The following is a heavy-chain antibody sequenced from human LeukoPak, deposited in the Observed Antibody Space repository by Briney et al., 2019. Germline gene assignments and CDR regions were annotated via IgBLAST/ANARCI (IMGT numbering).Heavy chain of an antibody. Sequence: PGGSRRLSCAASGFTFSSYWMHWVRQAPGKGLVWVSRINSDGSSTSYADSVKGRFTISRDNAKNTLYLQMNSLRAEDTAVYYCARENYYDTTMFDYWGQGTLVTVSS. V-gene: IGHV3-74*01. J-gene: IGHJ4*02. CDR2: INSDGSST. CDR3: ARENYYDTTMFDY. CDR1: GFTFSSYW. D-gene: IGHD3-22*01.